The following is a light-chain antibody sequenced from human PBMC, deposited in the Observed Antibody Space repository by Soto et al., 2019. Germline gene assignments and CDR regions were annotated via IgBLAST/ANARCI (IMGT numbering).Light chain of an antibody. CDR1: SSDVGGYHY. CDR3: SSYTSSRTLLDV. CDR2: DVS. Sequence: QSALTQPASVSGSPGQSITISCTGTSSDVGGYHYVSWYQQHPGKAPKLMIYDVSNRPSGVSNRFSGSKSGNTASLTISGLQAEDEADYYCSSYTSSRTLLDVFGTGTKLTVL. J-gene: IGLJ1*01. V-gene: IGLV2-14*01.